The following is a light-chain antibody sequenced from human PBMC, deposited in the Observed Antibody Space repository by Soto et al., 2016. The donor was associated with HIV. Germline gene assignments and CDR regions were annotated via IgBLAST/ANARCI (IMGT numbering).Light chain of an antibody. Sequence: SFELSQPPSLPVSPGQTASITCSGENLGNKYVCWYQQKPGQSPVLVIHQDSERPSGIPERFSGSNSGNTATLTISGTQAMDEGDYYCQAWDTNTYVIFGGGTKLTVL. V-gene: IGLV3-1*01. CDR2: QDS. CDR3: QAWDTNTYVI. J-gene: IGLJ2*01. CDR1: NLGNKY.